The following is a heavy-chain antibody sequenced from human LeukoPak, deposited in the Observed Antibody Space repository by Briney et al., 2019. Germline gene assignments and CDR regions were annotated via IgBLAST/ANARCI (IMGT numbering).Heavy chain of an antibody. J-gene: IGHJ4*02. Sequence: ASVKVSCKASGYTFTSYGISWVRQAPGQGLEWMGWISAYNGNTNYAQKLQGRVTMTTDTSTSTAYMELRSLRSDDTAVYYCASVEGYDFSYYFDYWGQGTLVTVSS. CDR3: ASVEGYDFSYYFDY. CDR2: ISAYNGNT. CDR1: GYTFTSYG. D-gene: IGHD3-22*01. V-gene: IGHV1-18*01.